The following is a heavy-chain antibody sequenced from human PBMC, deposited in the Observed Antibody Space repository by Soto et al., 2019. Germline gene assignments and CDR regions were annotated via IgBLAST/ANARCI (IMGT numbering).Heavy chain of an antibody. CDR1: GFIFEDLA. CDR3: AKDKAAAGAFNAFDM. J-gene: IGHJ3*02. V-gene: IGHV3-9*01. D-gene: IGHD6-13*01. CDR2: ISWNSGKL. Sequence: GGSLRLSCAASGFIFEDLAMYWVRQAPGKGLEWVSGISWNSGKLGYAESVKGRLTISRDNAKNSLYLEMNSLRTEDTALYYCAKDKAAAGAFNAFDMWGQGTVVTVSS.